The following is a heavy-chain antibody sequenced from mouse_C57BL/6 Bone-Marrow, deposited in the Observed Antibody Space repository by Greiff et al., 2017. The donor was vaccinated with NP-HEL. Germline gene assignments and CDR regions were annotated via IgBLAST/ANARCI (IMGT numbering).Heavy chain of an antibody. CDR3: ARGLDY. D-gene: IGHD3-3*01. Sequence: EVKLVESGGDLVKPGGSLKLSCAASGFTFSSYGMSWVRQTPDKRLEWVATISGGGSYTYYPDSVKGRFTISRDNAKNTLYLQMSSLKSEDTAMYYCARGLDYWGQGTSVTVSS. V-gene: IGHV5-6*01. J-gene: IGHJ4*01. CDR1: GFTFSSYG. CDR2: ISGGGSYT.